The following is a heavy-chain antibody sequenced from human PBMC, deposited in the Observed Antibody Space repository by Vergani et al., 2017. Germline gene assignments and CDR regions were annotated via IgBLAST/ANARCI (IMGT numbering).Heavy chain of an antibody. CDR2: IIPILGIA. D-gene: IGHD5-24*01. J-gene: IGHJ4*02. Sequence: QVQLVQSGAEVKKPGSSVKVSCKASGGTFSSYTISWVRQAPGQGLEWMGRIIPILGIANYAKKFKGRVTITADKSTSTAYMELSSLRSEDTAVYYCARSVFGDGYNDDWGQGTLVTVSS. CDR3: ARSVFGDGYNDD. CDR1: GGTFSSYT. V-gene: IGHV1-69*02.